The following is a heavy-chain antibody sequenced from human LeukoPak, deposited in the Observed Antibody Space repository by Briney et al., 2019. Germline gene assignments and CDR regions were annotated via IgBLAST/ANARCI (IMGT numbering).Heavy chain of an antibody. J-gene: IGHJ4*02. V-gene: IGHV1-2*02. CDR1: GYTFSGYY. D-gene: IGHD2-15*01. Sequence: VASVKVSCTASGYTFSGYYMHWVRQAPGQGLEWMGWINPNSGGTNYAQKFQGRVTMTRDTSISTAYMELSRLRSDDTAVYYCARDRGYCSGGSCQNFDYWGQGTLATVSS. CDR3: ARDRGYCSGGSCQNFDY. CDR2: INPNSGGT.